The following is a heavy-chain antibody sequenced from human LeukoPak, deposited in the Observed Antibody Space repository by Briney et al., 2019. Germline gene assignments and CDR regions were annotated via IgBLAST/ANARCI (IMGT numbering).Heavy chain of an antibody. D-gene: IGHD3-10*01. CDR1: GFTFSGSA. CDR3: TRHGEDGDYYYYGMDV. CDR2: IRSKANSYAT. V-gene: IGHV3-73*01. J-gene: IGHJ6*02. Sequence: GGSLRLSCAASGFTFSGSAMHWVRQASGKGLEWVDRIRSKANSYATAYAASVKGRFTISRDDSKNTAYLHMNSLKTEDTAVYYCTRHGEDGDYYYYGMDVWGQGTTVTVSS.